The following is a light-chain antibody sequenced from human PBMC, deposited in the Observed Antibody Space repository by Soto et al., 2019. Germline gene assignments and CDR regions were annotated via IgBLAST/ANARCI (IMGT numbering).Light chain of an antibody. CDR3: SSYAGSNRV. Sequence: QSALTQPASVSGSPGQSITISCTGTSSDVGNYKYVSWYQQHPGKAPKLMIYEVSNRPSGVSNRFSGSKSGNTASLTVSGLQAEDEADYYCSSYAGSNRVFGSGTKLTVL. CDR1: SSDVGNYKY. J-gene: IGLJ1*01. V-gene: IGLV2-14*01. CDR2: EVS.